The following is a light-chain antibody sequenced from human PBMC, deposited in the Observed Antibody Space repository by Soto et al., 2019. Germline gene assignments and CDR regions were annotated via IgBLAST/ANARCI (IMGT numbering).Light chain of an antibody. CDR2: GAS. CDR1: QSVSSN. V-gene: IGKV3-15*01. J-gene: IGKJ1*01. Sequence: EIVMTQSPATLSVSPGERATLSCRAGQSVSSNLAWYQQKPGQAPRLLIYGASTRATGIPARFGGSGSGTDFTLTISSLQSEDFAVYYCQQYNLWPQTFGQGTNVEIK. CDR3: QQYNLWPQT.